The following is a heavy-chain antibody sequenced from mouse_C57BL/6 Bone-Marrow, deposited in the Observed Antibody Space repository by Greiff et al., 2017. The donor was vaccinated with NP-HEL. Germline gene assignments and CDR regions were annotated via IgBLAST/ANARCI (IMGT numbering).Heavy chain of an antibody. D-gene: IGHD1-1*01. CDR1: GYTFTDYY. CDR2: INPNNGGT. J-gene: IGHJ1*03. V-gene: IGHV1-26*01. Sequence: VQLQQSGPELVKPGASVKISCKASGYTFTDYYMNWVKQSHGKSLEWIGDINPNNGGTSYNQKFKGKATLTVDKSSSTAYMELRSLTSEDSAVYYCARYGSSRYFDVWGTGPTVTVSS. CDR3: ARYGSSRYFDV.